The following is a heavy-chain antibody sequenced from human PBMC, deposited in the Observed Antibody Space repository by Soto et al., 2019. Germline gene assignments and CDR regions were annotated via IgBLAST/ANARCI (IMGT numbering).Heavy chain of an antibody. CDR3: ARRYYDFWSGYYYYYMDV. J-gene: IGHJ6*03. V-gene: IGHV4-39*01. D-gene: IGHD3-3*01. Sequence: PSETLSLTCTVSGGSISSSSYYWGWIRQPPGKGLEWIGSIYYSGSTYYNPSLKSRVTISVDTSKNQFSLKLSSVTAADTAVYYCARRYYDFWSGYYYYYMDVWGKGTTVTAP. CDR2: IYYSGST. CDR1: GGSISSSSYY.